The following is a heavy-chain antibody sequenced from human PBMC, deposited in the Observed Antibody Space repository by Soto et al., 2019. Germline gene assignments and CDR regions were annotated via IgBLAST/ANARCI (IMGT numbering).Heavy chain of an antibody. D-gene: IGHD6-19*01. CDR3: ARDSRTYSSGWYGRGSFDY. Sequence: KPSETLSLTCTVSGGSVSSGSYYWSWIRQPPGKGLEWIGYIYYSGSTNYNPSLKSRVTISVDTSKNQFPLKLSSVTAADTAVYYCARDSRTYSSGWYGRGSFDYWGQGTLVTVSS. V-gene: IGHV4-61*01. CDR2: IYYSGST. J-gene: IGHJ4*02. CDR1: GGSVSSGSYY.